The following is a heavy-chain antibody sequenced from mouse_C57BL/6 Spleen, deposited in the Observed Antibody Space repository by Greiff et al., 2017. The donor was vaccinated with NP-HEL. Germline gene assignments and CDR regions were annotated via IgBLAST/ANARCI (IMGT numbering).Heavy chain of an antibody. J-gene: IGHJ1*03. Sequence: QVQLKGSGAELVRPGASVTLSCKASGYTFTDYEMHWVKQTPVHGLEWIGAIDPETGGTAYNQKFKGKAILTADKSSSTAYMELRSLTSEDSAVYYCTSSTPYWYFDVWGTGTTVTVSS. CDR2: IDPETGGT. CDR3: TSSTPYWYFDV. V-gene: IGHV1-15*01. D-gene: IGHD5-1*01. CDR1: GYTFTDYE.